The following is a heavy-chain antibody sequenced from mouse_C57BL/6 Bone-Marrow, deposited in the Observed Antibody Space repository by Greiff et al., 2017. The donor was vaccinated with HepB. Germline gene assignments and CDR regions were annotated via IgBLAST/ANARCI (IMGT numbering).Heavy chain of an antibody. Sequence: VQLQQSGPELVKPGASVKISCKASGYTFTDYYMNWVKQSHGKSLEWIGDINPNNGGTSYNQKFKGKATLTVDKSSSTAYMELRSLTSEDSAVYYCARMGHYYGSSYGDYWGQGTTLTVSS. CDR2: INPNNGGT. J-gene: IGHJ2*01. CDR1: GYTFTDYY. D-gene: IGHD1-1*01. CDR3: ARMGHYYGSSYGDY. V-gene: IGHV1-26*01.